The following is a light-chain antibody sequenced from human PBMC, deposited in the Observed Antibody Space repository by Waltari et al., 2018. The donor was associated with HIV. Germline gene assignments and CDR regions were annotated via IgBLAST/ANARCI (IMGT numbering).Light chain of an antibody. CDR1: SSDVGGSKY. Sequence: QSALTQPPSASGSPGQSVTISCTGTSSDVGGSKYVSWYQQHPGKAPKLMIYEVNTRPSGVPDRFSGSESANTASLTVSGLQADDEADYYCNSYAGSNNWVFGGGTKLTVL. J-gene: IGLJ3*02. CDR2: EVN. V-gene: IGLV2-8*01. CDR3: NSYAGSNNWV.